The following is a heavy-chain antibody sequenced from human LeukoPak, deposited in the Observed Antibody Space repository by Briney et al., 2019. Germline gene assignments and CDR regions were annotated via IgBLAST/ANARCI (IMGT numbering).Heavy chain of an antibody. D-gene: IGHD3-10*01. J-gene: IGHJ5*02. CDR2: ITTISHYI. V-gene: IGHV3-21*01. CDR1: GFTLSDYH. CDR3: ARSGGPGTYHQLRYHWFDP. Sequence: KPGGSLRLSCAASGFTLSDYHMNWVRQAPGKGLEWLSSITTISHYIYYAGAVRGRFTISRDNAKNSLYLQMNSLRGEDTAVYYCARSGGPGTYHQLRYHWFDPWGQGTLVTVSS.